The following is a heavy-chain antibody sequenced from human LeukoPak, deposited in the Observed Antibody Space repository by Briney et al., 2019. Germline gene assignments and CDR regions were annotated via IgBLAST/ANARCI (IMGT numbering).Heavy chain of an antibody. D-gene: IGHD2-15*01. J-gene: IGHJ4*02. Sequence: ASVKVSCKASGYTFTSYGISWVRQAPGQELEWMGWISAYNGNTNYAQKLQGRVTMTTDTSTSTAYMELRSLRSDDTAVYYCARAGYCSGGSCPGADFDYWGQGTLVTVSS. V-gene: IGHV1-18*01. CDR2: ISAYNGNT. CDR3: ARAGYCSGGSCPGADFDY. CDR1: GYTFTSYG.